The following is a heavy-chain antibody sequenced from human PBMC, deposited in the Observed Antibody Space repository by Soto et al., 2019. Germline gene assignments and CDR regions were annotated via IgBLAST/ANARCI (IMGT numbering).Heavy chain of an antibody. D-gene: IGHD2-2*01. CDR3: ASPPYCSSTSCYLYYGMDV. CDR1: GGTFSSYA. CDR2: IIPIFGTA. J-gene: IGHJ6*02. Sequence: ASVKVSCKASGGTFSSYAISWVRQAPGQGLEWMGGIIPIFGTANYAQKFQGRVTITADESTSTAYMELSSLRSEDTAVYYCASPPYCSSTSCYLYYGMDVWGQGTTVTVSS. V-gene: IGHV1-69*13.